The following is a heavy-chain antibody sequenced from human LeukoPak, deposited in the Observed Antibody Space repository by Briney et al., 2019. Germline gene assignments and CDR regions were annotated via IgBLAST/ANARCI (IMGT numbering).Heavy chain of an antibody. CDR2: IFPRDSDT. V-gene: IGHV5-51*01. CDR1: GENFIPNW. CDR3: ARSTHYGDTGYYFFDS. Sequence: GESLKISCKISGENFIPNWIGWVRQLPGKGLEWMGIIFPRDSDTRYSPSFQGQVTISAEQSISTVFLQWSSLKASGTAMYYCARSTHYGDTGYYFFDSWGQGTLVTVSS. J-gene: IGHJ5*01. D-gene: IGHD3-22*01.